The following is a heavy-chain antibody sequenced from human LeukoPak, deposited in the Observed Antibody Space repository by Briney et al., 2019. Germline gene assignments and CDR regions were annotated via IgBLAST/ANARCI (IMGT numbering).Heavy chain of an antibody. CDR3: AKAEDSSSRDLCLDY. CDR1: GFTFSSYA. CDR2: ISGSGGST. D-gene: IGHD6-13*01. J-gene: IGHJ4*01. V-gene: IGHV3-23*01. Sequence: GGSLRLSCAASGFTFSSYAMSWVRQAPGKGLEWVSAISGSGGSTYYADSVKGRFTISRDNSKKTLYLQMNSLRAEDTAVYYCAKAEDSSSRDLCLDYWGHGTLGTVSS.